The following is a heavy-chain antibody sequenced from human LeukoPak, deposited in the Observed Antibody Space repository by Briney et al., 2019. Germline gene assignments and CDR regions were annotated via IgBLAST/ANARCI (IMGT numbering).Heavy chain of an antibody. CDR3: ARATRYYYDSSGYYYIGY. CDR2: INPNSGGT. V-gene: IGHV1-2*02. CDR1: GYTFTRYY. D-gene: IGHD3-22*01. Sequence: ASVKVSCKASGYTFTRYYMHWVRQAPGQGLEWMGWINPNSGGTNYAQKFQGRVTITRDTCISTAYMELSRLRYDDTAVYYCARATRYYYDSSGYYYIGYWGQGTLVTVSS. J-gene: IGHJ4*02.